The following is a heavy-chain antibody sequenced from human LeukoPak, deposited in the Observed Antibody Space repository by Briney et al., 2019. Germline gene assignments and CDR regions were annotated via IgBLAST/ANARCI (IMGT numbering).Heavy chain of an antibody. CDR2: IYPGDSDT. CDR3: VRRDGLGAFEI. CDR1: GSRFTNYW. D-gene: IGHD5-24*01. J-gene: IGHJ3*02. Sequence: GASLQISCRCSGSRFTNYWIGWVRQMPGKGLEWMGIIYPGDSDTRYSPSFQGQVTISADKSISTAYLQWSSLKGSDTAMYFCVRRDGLGAFEIWGQGTMVTVSS. V-gene: IGHV5-51*01.